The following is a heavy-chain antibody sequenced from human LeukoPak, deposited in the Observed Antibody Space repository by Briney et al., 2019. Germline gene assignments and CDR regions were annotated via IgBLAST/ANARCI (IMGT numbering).Heavy chain of an antibody. J-gene: IGHJ5*02. V-gene: IGHV4-34*01. Sequence: SETLSLTRAVYGGSFSGYYWSWIRQPPGKGLEWIGEGSESGGTKFNPSLKSRVTISADTSKNQFSLKVKSVTAADTAVYYCAKNGQSGFSFDPWGQGTLVTVSS. CDR2: GSESGGT. CDR1: GGSFSGYY. CDR3: AKNGQSGFSFDP. D-gene: IGHD3-3*01.